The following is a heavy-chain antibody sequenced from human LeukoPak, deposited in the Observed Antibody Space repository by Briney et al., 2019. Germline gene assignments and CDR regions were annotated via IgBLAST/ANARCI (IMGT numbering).Heavy chain of an antibody. V-gene: IGHV3-7*01. J-gene: IGHJ6*03. Sequence: PGGSLRLSCAASGFTFSSYWMSWVRQAPGKGLEWVANIKQDGSEKYYVDSVKGRFTISRDNAKNSLYLQMNSLRAEDTAVYYCARVEGRYCSSTSCYRLEGEPNYYYYMDVWGKGTTVTISS. CDR3: ARVEGRYCSSTSCYRLEGEPNYYYYMDV. D-gene: IGHD2-2*02. CDR2: IKQDGSEK. CDR1: GFTFSSYW.